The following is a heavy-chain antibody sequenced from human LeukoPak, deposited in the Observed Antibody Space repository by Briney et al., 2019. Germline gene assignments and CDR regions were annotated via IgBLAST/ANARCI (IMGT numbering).Heavy chain of an antibody. CDR2: IKQDESEK. V-gene: IGHV3-7*01. CDR1: GFTFSSYW. J-gene: IGHJ4*02. CDR3: ARDKIEGPTKLDY. D-gene: IGHD1-1*01. Sequence: GGSLRLSCAASGFTFSSYWMRWVRQAPGKGLEWVANIKQDESEKYYVDSLKGRFTISRDNAKNSLYLQMNSRRAEDTAVYYCARDKIEGPTKLDYWGQGILVTVSS.